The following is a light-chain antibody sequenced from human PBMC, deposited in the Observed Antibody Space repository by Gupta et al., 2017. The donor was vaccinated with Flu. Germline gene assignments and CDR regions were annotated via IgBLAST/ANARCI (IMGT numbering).Light chain of an antibody. J-gene: IGLJ2*01. V-gene: IGLV2-8*01. CDR3: SSYAGNNNCVV. Sequence: GQSVTISCTGTSRDVGGYNYVSWSQQHPGKAPQSLLFEVSQRPSGVPTRFSGSKSGNTASLTVSGLQAEDEADYYCSSYAGNNNCVVIGGGAK. CDR1: SRDVGGYNY. CDR2: EVS.